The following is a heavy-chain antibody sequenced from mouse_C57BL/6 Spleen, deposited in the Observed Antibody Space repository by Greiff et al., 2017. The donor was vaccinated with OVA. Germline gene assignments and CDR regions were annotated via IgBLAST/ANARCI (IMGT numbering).Heavy chain of an antibody. V-gene: IGHV1-63*01. Sequence: VQLKESGAELVRPGTSVKMSCKASGYTFTNYWIGWAKQRPGHGLAWIGDIYPGGGYTNYNEKFKGKATLTADKSSSTAYMQFSSLTSEDSAIYYCARYYGSSYAWFAYWGQGTLVTVSA. J-gene: IGHJ3*01. CDR1: GYTFTNYW. D-gene: IGHD1-1*01. CDR2: IYPGGGYT. CDR3: ARYYGSSYAWFAY.